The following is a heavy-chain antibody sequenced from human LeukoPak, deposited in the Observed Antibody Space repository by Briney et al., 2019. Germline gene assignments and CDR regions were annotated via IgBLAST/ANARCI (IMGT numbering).Heavy chain of an antibody. CDR1: GGTFSSYA. CDR3: ARAGDDDEPNWFDP. CDR2: IIPIFGTA. Sequence: ASVKVSCKASGGTFSSYAISWVRQAPGQGLEWMGGIIPIFGTANYAQKFQGRVTITADESTSTAYMELSSLRSEDTAVYYCARAGDDDEPNWFDPWGQGTPVTVSS. V-gene: IGHV1-69*13. J-gene: IGHJ5*02. D-gene: IGHD1-14*01.